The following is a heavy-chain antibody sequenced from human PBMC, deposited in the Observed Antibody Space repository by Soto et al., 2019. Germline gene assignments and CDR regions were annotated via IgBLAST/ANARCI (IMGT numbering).Heavy chain of an antibody. J-gene: IGHJ4*01. CDR1: GFTFSSYA. CDR3: AKVSATTVTTFAFDY. Sequence: EVQLVESGGGLVQPGGSLRLSCAASGFTFSSYAMSWVRQAPGKGLEWVAGISGSGGSTYYADSVKGRCTLSRDNSKNTLYLQMNSLRAEDTTVYYCAKVSATTVTTFAFDYWGQGTLVTVSS. V-gene: IGHV3-23*04. D-gene: IGHD4-17*01. CDR2: ISGSGGST.